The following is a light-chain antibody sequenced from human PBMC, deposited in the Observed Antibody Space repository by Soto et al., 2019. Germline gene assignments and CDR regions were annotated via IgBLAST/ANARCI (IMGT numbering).Light chain of an antibody. CDR1: SSNIGGNT. CDR2: ANK. J-gene: IGLJ3*02. Sequence: QLVLTQPPSASGTPGQRVTISCSGSSSNIGGNTVNWYQQLPGTAPKLLMFANKERPSGVPDRFSTSKSSTSASLAINGLQSDDEADYYCATWDDSLNGWVFGGGTKLTVL. V-gene: IGLV1-44*01. CDR3: ATWDDSLNGWV.